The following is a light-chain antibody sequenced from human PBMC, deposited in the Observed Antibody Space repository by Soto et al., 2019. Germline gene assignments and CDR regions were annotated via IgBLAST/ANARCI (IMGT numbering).Light chain of an antibody. Sequence: TQSSGTLSLSPGERATLSCRTSQSVSSSYLAWYQLKPGRAPRLLIFGASTRATGIPARFSGSGSGTEFTLTISSLQSEDFAVYYCQQYNNWPRTFGQGTKVDIK. V-gene: IGKV3-15*01. J-gene: IGKJ1*01. CDR1: QSVSSSY. CDR2: GAS. CDR3: QQYNNWPRT.